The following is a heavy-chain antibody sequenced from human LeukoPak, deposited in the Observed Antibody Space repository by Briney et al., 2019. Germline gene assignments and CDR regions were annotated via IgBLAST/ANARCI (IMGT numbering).Heavy chain of an antibody. CDR1: GFTFSTYS. D-gene: IGHD4-17*01. CDR2: SSRSGSNI. CDR3: AREETTVTCFDY. Sequence: GGSLRLSCGASGFTFSTYSMNWVREARGKGLECVSSSSRSGSNIYYEDSVKGRFTISKDNTKYSLYLQINSLRAEDTAVYYCAREETTVTCFDYWGQGTLVTVSS. V-gene: IGHV3-21*01. J-gene: IGHJ4*02.